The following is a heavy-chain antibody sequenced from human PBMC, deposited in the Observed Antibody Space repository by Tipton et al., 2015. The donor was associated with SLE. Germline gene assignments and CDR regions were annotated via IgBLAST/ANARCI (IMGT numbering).Heavy chain of an antibody. CDR1: GDSITSITRTNW. J-gene: IGHJ4*02. V-gene: IGHV4-4*02. CDR2: IYHTGST. CDR3: ARGEGWINVLPYYFDS. Sequence: TLSLTCTVSGDSITSITRTNWWSWVRQPPGKGLEWIGNIYHTGSTHYNPSLKSRVTISVDTSKNQFSLKLSSVTAADTAMYYCARGEGWINVLPYYFDSWGQGTLVTVAS. D-gene: IGHD3-10*01.